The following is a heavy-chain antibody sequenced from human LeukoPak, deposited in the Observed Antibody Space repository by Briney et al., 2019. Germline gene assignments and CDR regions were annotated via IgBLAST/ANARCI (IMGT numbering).Heavy chain of an antibody. D-gene: IGHD5-18*01. V-gene: IGHV1-69*13. Sequence: ASVKVSCKASGGTFSSYAISWVRQAPGQGLEWMGGIIPIFGTANYAQKFQGRVTITADESTSTAYMELSSLRSEDTAVYYCARDYGIQLWNFDYWGQGTLVTVSS. CDR1: GGTFSSYA. J-gene: IGHJ4*02. CDR3: ARDYGIQLWNFDY. CDR2: IIPIFGTA.